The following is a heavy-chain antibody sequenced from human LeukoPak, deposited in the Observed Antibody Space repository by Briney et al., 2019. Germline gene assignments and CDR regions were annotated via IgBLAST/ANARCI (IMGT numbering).Heavy chain of an antibody. D-gene: IGHD3-10*01. V-gene: IGHV3-7*01. Sequence: GGSLRLSCEGSGFTFSNYWMGWVRQAPGKGLQWVANIKTDGSEKYYVDSVKGRFTISRDNAKNSLYLQMNSLRAEDTAVYYCASGKVLRFGEKRPYWGQGTLVTVSS. CDR2: IKTDGSEK. CDR3: ASGKVLRFGEKRPY. J-gene: IGHJ4*02. CDR1: GFTFSNYW.